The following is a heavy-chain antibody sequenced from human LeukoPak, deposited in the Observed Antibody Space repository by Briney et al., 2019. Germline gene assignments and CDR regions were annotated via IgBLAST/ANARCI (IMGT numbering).Heavy chain of an antibody. J-gene: IGHJ4*02. CDR1: GFTVSSNY. CDR2: IYSGGST. V-gene: IGHV3-66*01. Sequence: PGGSLRLSCAASGFTVSSNYMSWVRQAPGTGLEWVSVIYSGGSTYYADSVKGRFTISRDNSKNTLYLQMNSLRAEDTAVYYCARVDPYLFDYWGQGTLVTVSS. CDR3: ARVDPYLFDY.